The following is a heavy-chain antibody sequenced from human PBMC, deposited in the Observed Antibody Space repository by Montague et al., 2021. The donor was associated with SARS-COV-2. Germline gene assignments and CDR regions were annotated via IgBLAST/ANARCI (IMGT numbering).Heavy chain of an antibody. CDR1: GGSVSDTDYY. J-gene: IGHJ4*02. CDR2: TVQSGNS. D-gene: IGHD3-10*01. V-gene: IGHV4-39*01. CDR3: VRGPRTRGGLDK. Sequence: SETLSLTCAVSGGSVSDTDYYWGWVRRPPGKGLEWLGTTVQSGNSFSNPSLKSRLSIFVHASMNEVSLSLASVTAADTAIYYCVRGPRTRGGLDKWGQGALVTVSS.